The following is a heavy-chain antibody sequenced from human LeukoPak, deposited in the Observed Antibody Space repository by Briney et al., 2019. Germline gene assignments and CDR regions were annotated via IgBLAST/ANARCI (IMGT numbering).Heavy chain of an antibody. CDR3: AGDRFPGLRPTTDWFDP. V-gene: IGHV4-39*07. CDR2: ISYGGNT. CDR1: AGSISSTSYY. D-gene: IGHD4-17*01. Sequence: SETLSLTCTVSAGSISSTSYYWGWIRRPPGKGLEWIGCISYGGNTYYNPSLKSRVTISVDTSKNQFSLKLSSVTAADTAVYYCAGDRFPGLRPTTDWFDPWGPGTLVTVSS. J-gene: IGHJ5*02.